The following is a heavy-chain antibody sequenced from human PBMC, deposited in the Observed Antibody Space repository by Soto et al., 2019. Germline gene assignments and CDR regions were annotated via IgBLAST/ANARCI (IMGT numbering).Heavy chain of an antibody. Sequence: SETLSLTCTVSGGSVNSGGYHWSWIRQHPGKGLEWIGDIYYSGSTYYNPSLKSRVTISIDTSTNHFSLHLSALTAADTAVYYCARAPVPNWNYYGMDVWGQGTTVTVSS. D-gene: IGHD1-1*01. J-gene: IGHJ6*02. CDR1: GGSVNSGGYH. CDR3: ARAPVPNWNYYGMDV. CDR2: IYYSGST. V-gene: IGHV4-31*03.